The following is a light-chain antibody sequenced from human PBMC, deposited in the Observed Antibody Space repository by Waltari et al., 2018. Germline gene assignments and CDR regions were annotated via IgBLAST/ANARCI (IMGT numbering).Light chain of an antibody. CDR1: RSDIGSSDY. Sequence: QSALTQPASVSGSPGQSITLSCTGTRSDIGSSDYVSWYQQHPGKAHTLIIYEVSDRHSGVSYRCSGSKSVNTACLTIFGLQPEDEDDYHCTSHTTTSTLVVGGGTRLTVL. J-gene: IGLJ2*01. V-gene: IGLV2-14*01. CDR2: EVS. CDR3: TSHTTTSTLV.